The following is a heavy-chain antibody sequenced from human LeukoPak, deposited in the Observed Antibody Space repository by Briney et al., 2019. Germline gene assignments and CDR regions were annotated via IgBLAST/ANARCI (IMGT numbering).Heavy chain of an antibody. CDR3: AGGSGWLIDY. CDR1: GFTFSSYA. V-gene: IGHV3-64*01. J-gene: IGHJ4*02. Sequence: GGSLRLSCTASGFTFSSYAMHWVRQAPGKGLEYVSAISSNGGSTYYANSVKGRFTISRDNSKNTLYLQMGSLRAEDMAVYYCAGGSGWLIDYWGQGTLVTVSS. D-gene: IGHD5-12*01. CDR2: ISSNGGST.